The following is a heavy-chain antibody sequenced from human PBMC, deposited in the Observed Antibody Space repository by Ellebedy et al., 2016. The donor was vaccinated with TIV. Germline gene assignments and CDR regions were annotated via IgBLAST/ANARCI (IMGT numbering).Heavy chain of an antibody. V-gene: IGHV3-21*01. CDR1: GFTFSSYS. CDR3: ARDPWDDSGSHWDY. CDR2: ISSSSSYI. Sequence: GESLKISCAASGFTFSSYSMNWVRQAPGKGLEWVSSISSSSSYIYYADSVKGRFTISRDNAKNSLYLQMNSLRAEDTAVYYCARDPWDDSGSHWDYWGQGTLVTVSS. J-gene: IGHJ4*02. D-gene: IGHD1-26*01.